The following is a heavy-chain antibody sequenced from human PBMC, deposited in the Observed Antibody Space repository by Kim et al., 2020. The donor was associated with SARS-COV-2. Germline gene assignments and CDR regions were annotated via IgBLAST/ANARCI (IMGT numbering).Heavy chain of an antibody. CDR2: INAGNGDT. Sequence: ASVKVSCKASGYTFTSYAMHWVRRAPGQRLEWMGWINAGNGDTKYSQKFQGRVTIIRDTSASTAYMELSSLRSEDTAVYYCARDGGSAAAGGTGWFDPWGQGTLVTVSS. V-gene: IGHV1-3*01. CDR1: GYTFTSYA. CDR3: ARDGGSAAAGGTGWFDP. J-gene: IGHJ5*02. D-gene: IGHD6-13*01.